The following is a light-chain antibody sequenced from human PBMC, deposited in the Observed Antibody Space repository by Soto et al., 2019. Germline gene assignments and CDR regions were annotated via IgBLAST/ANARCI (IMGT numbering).Light chain of an antibody. CDR1: QSVSSSY. Sequence: EIVLTQSPGTLSLSPGARATLSCRASQSVSSSYLAWYQQKPGQAPRRLIYGASSRATGIPDRFSGSGSGTDFTLTISRLEPEAFAVYYCQQYCSSPWTFGQGTKVEIK. V-gene: IGKV3-20*01. J-gene: IGKJ1*01. CDR3: QQYCSSPWT. CDR2: GAS.